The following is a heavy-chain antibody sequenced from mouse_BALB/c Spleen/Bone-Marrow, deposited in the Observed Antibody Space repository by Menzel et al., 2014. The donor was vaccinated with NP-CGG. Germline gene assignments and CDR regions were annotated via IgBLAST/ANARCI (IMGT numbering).Heavy chain of an antibody. Sequence: LQQSGSELVRPGASVKLSCKASGYTFTSYWMHWVKQRPGQGLEWIGNIYPGTGSTNYDEKFKTKATLTVDTSSSTAYMQLSSLTSEDSAVYYCARRLLLDYWGQGTTLTVSS. J-gene: IGHJ2*01. D-gene: IGHD2-3*01. CDR1: GYTFTSYW. CDR3: ARRLLLDY. V-gene: IGHV1S22*01. CDR2: IYPGTGST.